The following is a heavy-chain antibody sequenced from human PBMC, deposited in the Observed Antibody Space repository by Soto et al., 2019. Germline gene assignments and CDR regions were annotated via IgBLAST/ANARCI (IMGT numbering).Heavy chain of an antibody. V-gene: IGHV4-59*08. D-gene: IGHD2-8*02. CDR3: ARRDGSGFDY. CDR2: IYYSGST. Sequence: QVQLQESGPGLVKPSETLSLTCTVSGGSISSYYWSWLRQPPGKGLEWIGYIYYSGSTNYNPSLKSRVTISVDTSKNQFSLKLSSVTAADTAVYYCARRDGSGFDYWGQGTLVTVSS. CDR1: GGSISSYY. J-gene: IGHJ4*02.